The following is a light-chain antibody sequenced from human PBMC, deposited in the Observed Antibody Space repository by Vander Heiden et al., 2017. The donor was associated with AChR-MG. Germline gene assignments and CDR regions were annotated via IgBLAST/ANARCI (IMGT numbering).Light chain of an antibody. Sequence: SYELTQPPPVSVSPGQTASITCSGEKLGDKYASWYQQKPGQSPVQVIYEDNKRPSGIPERFSGSNSGNTATLTISGTQALDEADYYCQAWDTSTVVFGGGTKLTVL. J-gene: IGLJ3*02. CDR1: KLGDKY. V-gene: IGLV3-1*01. CDR3: QAWDTSTVV. CDR2: EDN.